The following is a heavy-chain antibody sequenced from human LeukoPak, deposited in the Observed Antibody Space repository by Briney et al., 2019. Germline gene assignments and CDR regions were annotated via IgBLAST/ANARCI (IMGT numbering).Heavy chain of an antibody. V-gene: IGHV3-13*01. CDR3: ARASTGGVVVAATSGQRWGAFDI. J-gene: IGHJ3*02. D-gene: IGHD2-15*01. CDR2: IGTAGDT. CDR1: GFTFSSYD. Sequence: PGGSLRLSCAASGFTFSSYDMHWVRHATGKGLEWVSAIGTAGDTYYPGSVKGRFTISRENAKNALYLQMNSLSAGDTAVYYCARASTGGVVVAATSGQRWGAFDIWGQGTMVTVSS.